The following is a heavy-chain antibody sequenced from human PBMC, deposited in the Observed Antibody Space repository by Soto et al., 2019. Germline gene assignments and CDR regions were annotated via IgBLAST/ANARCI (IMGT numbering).Heavy chain of an antibody. D-gene: IGHD3-22*01. CDR2: ISYDGSNK. Sequence: PGGSLRLSCAASGFTFSSYGMHWVRQAPGKGLEWVAVISYDGSNKYYADSVKGRFTISRDNSKNTLYLQMNSLRAEDTAVYYCAKGPLVVTATDAFDIWGQGTMVTVSS. CDR3: AKGPLVVTATDAFDI. CDR1: GFTFSSYG. V-gene: IGHV3-30*18. J-gene: IGHJ3*02.